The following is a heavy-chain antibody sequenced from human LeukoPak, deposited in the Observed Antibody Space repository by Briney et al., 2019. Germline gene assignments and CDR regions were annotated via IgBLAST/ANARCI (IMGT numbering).Heavy chain of an antibody. D-gene: IGHD4-17*01. CDR3: AKDPNGDYIGAFDM. J-gene: IGHJ3*02. CDR1: GITASSCA. V-gene: IGHV3-23*01. CDR2: ISGSGDRT. Sequence: GGSLRLSCAASGITASSCAMTWVRQAPGKGLEWVSSISGSGDRTMYADSVKGRFTISRDNFKNTLYLQMNSLRAEDTAVYHCAKDPNGDYIGAFDMWGQGTMVTVSS.